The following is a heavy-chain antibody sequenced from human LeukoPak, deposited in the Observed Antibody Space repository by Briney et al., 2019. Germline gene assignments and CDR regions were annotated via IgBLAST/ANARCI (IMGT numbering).Heavy chain of an antibody. J-gene: IGHJ4*02. CDR3: ARDLEAAAADHGH. CDR1: GFTFSSYD. D-gene: IGHD6-13*01. Sequence: GGSLRLSCAASGFTFSSYDMSWVRQAPGKGLEWVSLIRGSGDYTYYADSVKGRFTISRDNSKNTLYLQMNSLRAEDTAVYYCARDLEAAAADHGHWGQGTLVTVSS. V-gene: IGHV3-23*01. CDR2: IRGSGDYT.